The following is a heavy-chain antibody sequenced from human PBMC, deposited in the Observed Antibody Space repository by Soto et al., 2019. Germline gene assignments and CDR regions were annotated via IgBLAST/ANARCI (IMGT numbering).Heavy chain of an antibody. CDR2: IIPIFGTA. V-gene: IGHV1-69*13. CDR1: GGTFSSYA. CDR3: ARPILRYIYYYGMGV. D-gene: IGHD3-9*01. J-gene: IGHJ6*04. Sequence: SVKVSCKASGGTFSSYAISWVRQAPGQGLEWMGGIIPIFGTANYAQKFQGRVTITADESTSTAYMELSSLRSEDTAVYYCARPILRYIYYYGMGVWGKGTTVTVSS.